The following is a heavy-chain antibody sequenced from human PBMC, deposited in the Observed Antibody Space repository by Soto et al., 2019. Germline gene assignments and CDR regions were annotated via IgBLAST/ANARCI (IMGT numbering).Heavy chain of an antibody. D-gene: IGHD5-12*01. CDR1: GFTFSSYG. V-gene: IGHV3-30*18. CDR2: ISYDGSNK. CDR3: AKAPYSGYDWGYFDY. Sequence: GGSLRLSCAASGFTFSSYGMHWVRQAPGKGLEWVAVISYDGSNKYYADSVKGRFTISRDNSKNTLYLQMNSLRAEDTAVYYCAKAPYSGYDWGYFDYWGQGTLVTVSS. J-gene: IGHJ4*02.